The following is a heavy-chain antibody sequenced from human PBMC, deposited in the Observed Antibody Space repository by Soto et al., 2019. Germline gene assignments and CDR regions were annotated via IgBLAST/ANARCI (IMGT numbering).Heavy chain of an antibody. CDR3: AREDDTTGHYSWFDP. Sequence: QVQLEQSGPELKIPGSSVKVSCKPSGTTFGSFTFSWVRQAPGQGLEWMGGFVPMFGSASIAQRFQGRVRITADASTGTGYMELSDLRSEDSAIYYCAREDDTTGHYSWFDPWGPGTLVTVSS. CDR2: FVPMFGSA. J-gene: IGHJ5*02. CDR1: GTTFGSFT. D-gene: IGHD3-9*01. V-gene: IGHV1-69*01.